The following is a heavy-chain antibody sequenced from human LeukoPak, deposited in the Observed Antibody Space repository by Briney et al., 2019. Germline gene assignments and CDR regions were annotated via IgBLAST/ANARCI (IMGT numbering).Heavy chain of an antibody. CDR3: ARDRYQLLSTFDY. CDR1: GGTFSSYA. D-gene: IGHD2-2*01. J-gene: IGHJ4*02. V-gene: IGHV1-69*13. CDR2: IIPIFGTA. Sequence: AASVKVSCKASGGTFSSYAISWVRQAPGQGLEWMGGIIPIFGTANYVQKFQGRVTITADESTSTAYMELRSLRSDDTAVYYCARDRYQLLSTFDYWGQGTLVTVSS.